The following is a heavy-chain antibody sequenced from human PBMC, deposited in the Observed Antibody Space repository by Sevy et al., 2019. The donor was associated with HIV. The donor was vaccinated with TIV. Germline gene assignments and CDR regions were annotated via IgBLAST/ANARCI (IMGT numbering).Heavy chain of an antibody. Sequence: SETLSLTCTVSGGSISSYYWSWIRQPPGKGLEWIGYIYYSGSTNYNPSLKSRVTISVDTSKNQFSRKLSSVTAADTAVYYCARVQNFWSGYYKNLYYFDYWGQGTLVTVSS. CDR1: GGSISSYY. J-gene: IGHJ4*02. CDR3: ARVQNFWSGYYKNLYYFDY. V-gene: IGHV4-59*01. CDR2: IYYSGST. D-gene: IGHD3-3*01.